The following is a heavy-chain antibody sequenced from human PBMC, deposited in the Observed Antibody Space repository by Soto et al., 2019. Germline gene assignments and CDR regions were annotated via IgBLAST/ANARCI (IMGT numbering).Heavy chain of an antibody. V-gene: IGHV3-23*01. CDR3: AKIEMGWFDH. J-gene: IGHJ5*02. CDR2: TSGSGGHT. D-gene: IGHD2-8*01. Sequence: PGGSLRLSCTGSGFSFFSYAMSWVRQAPGKGLEWVSTTSGSGGHTYYADSVKGRFVVSRDIDKNTVYLHMSSLTGEDTAVYFCAKIEMGWFDHWGQGTQVTVSS. CDR1: GFSFFSYA.